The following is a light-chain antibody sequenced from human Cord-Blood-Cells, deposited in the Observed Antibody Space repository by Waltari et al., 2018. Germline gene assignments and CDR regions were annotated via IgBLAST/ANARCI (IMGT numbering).Light chain of an antibody. CDR2: DVS. CDR1: SSDVGGYNY. CDR3: SSYTSGSSVV. J-gene: IGLJ2*01. Sequence: QSALTQPASVSGSPGQSITISCPGTSSDVGGYNYVSWYPQHPGKAPKLMIYDVSKRPSGVSNRFAGSKSGNTASLTISGLQGEGEADYYCSSYTSGSSVVFGGGTKLTVL. V-gene: IGLV2-14*01.